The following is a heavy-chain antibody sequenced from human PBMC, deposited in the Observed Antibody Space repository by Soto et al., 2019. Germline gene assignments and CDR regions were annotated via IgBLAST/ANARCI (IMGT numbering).Heavy chain of an antibody. V-gene: IGHV4-4*02. J-gene: IGHJ4*02. CDR1: GNSISTTNW. CDR3: ARDVGYHYDGSPSGQFDF. D-gene: IGHD3-22*01. CDR2: IYHSGST. Sequence: QVELQESGPGLVKPSGTLSLTCVVSGNSISTTNWWSWVRQSPGKGLEWIGEIYHSGSTNYNPSLKSRVTISVDKSKKQFSLKLSSVTAAYTAVYYCARDVGYHYDGSPSGQFDFWGQGTLVTVSS.